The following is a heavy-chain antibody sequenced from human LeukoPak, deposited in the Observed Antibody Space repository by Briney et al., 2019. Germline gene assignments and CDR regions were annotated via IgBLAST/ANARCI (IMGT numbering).Heavy chain of an antibody. V-gene: IGHV3-30*02. CDR3: AKGERGYSYGSFDY. D-gene: IGHD5-18*01. Sequence: IRYDGSNKYYADSVKGRFTISRDNSKNTLYLQMNSLRAEDTAVYYCAKGERGYSYGSFDYWGQGTLVTVSS. J-gene: IGHJ4*02. CDR2: IRYDGSNK.